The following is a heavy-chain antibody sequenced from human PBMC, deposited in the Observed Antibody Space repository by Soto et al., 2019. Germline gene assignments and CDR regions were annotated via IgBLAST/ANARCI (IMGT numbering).Heavy chain of an antibody. CDR3: TRDSGYDRYIDY. D-gene: IGHD5-12*01. CDR1: GGTFSSYA. CDR2: IIPIFGTA. V-gene: IGHV1-69*13. Sequence: ASVKVSCKASGGTFSSYAISWVRQAPGQGLEWMGGIIPIFGTANYAQKFQGRVTITADESTSTAYMELSSLRSEDTAVYYCTRDSGYDRYIDYWGQGTLVTVSS. J-gene: IGHJ4*02.